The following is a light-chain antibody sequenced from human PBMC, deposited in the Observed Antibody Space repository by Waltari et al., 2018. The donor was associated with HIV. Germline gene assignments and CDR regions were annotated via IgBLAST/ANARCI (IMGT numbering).Light chain of an antibody. CDR2: EVS. V-gene: IGLV2-14*01. J-gene: IGLJ1*01. CDR3: NSYRSSTTPCV. Sequence: QSPLTHPAAVSASRGQCITISCPGTISDVRRHNYFYWYQQHPGKAPKLLIYEVSNRPSGVSNRFSGSKSGNTASMTISGLQAEDEADYYCNSYRSSTTPCVFGTGTKVTVL. CDR1: ISDVRRHNY.